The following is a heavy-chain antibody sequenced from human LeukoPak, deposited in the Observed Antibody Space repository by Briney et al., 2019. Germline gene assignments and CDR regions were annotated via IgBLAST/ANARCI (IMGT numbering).Heavy chain of an antibody. CDR2: IKFGGGST. Sequence: GASVKVSCKASGHTFPNDYMYWVRQAPGQGLERVGMIKFGGGSTSYEPKFQGRVTMTWDSSTSTAYMELNSLTSEDTAVYFCASPDGVWGQGTMVTVSS. V-gene: IGHV1-46*01. D-gene: IGHD1-14*01. CDR3: ASPDGV. J-gene: IGHJ3*01. CDR1: GHTFPNDY.